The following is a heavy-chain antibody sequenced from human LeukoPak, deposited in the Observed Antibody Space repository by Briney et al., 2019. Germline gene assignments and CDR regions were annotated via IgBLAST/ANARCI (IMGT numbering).Heavy chain of an antibody. CDR3: ATGWYDSSGYYPNLDY. D-gene: IGHD3-22*01. J-gene: IGHJ4*02. CDR1: GYTLTELS. CDR2: FDPEDGET. V-gene: IGHV1-24*01. Sequence: VASVKVSCKVSGYTLTELSMHWVRQAPGKGLEWMGGFDPEDGETIYAQKFQGRVTMTEDTSTDTAYMELSSLRSEDTAVYYCATGWYDSSGYYPNLDYWGQGTPVTVSS.